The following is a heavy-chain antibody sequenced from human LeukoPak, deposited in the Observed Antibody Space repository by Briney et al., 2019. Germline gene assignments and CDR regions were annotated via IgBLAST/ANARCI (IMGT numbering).Heavy chain of an antibody. J-gene: IGHJ4*02. CDR1: GGSISSTTSY. CDR2: IYYSGST. V-gene: IGHV4-39*07. CDR3: ARTQYCSGTSCYFGYFDY. Sequence: SETLSLTCAVSGGSISSTTSYWGWIRQPPGKGLEWIGRIYYSGSTFYNPSLKSRVTVSIDTSKNQFSLRLSSVSAADTALYYCARTQYCSGTSCYFGYFDYWGQGTLVTVSS. D-gene: IGHD2-2*01.